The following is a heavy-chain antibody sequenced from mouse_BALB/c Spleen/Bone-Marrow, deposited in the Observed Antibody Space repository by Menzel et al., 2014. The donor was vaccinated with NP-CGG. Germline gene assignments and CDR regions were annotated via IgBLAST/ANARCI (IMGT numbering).Heavy chain of an antibody. CDR1: GYAFSSYW. CDR3: ARWYRDPHFAMDY. D-gene: IGHD2-14*01. Sequence: VKLMESGAELVRPGSSVKISCKASGYAFSSYWMSWVKQRPGQGLEWIGQIYPGDGDTNYNGNFKDKATLTVDRSSSTAFMQLSSLTSEDSAVYFCARWYRDPHFAMDYWGPGTSVTVSS. J-gene: IGHJ4*01. CDR2: IYPGDGDT. V-gene: IGHV1-80*01.